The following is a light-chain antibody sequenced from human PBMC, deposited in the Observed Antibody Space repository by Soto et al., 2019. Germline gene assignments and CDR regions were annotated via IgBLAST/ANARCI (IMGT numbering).Light chain of an antibody. V-gene: IGLV2-8*01. CDR3: SSYAGSNNLI. CDR2: EVS. Sequence: QSALTQPPSASGSPGQSVTISCTGTSSDVGSAYNYVSWYQHHPGKAPKLMIYEVSKRPSGVPDRFSGSKSGNTASLTVSGLQAEDEADYFCSSYAGSNNLIFGGGTQLTVL. CDR1: SSDVGSAYNY. J-gene: IGLJ2*01.